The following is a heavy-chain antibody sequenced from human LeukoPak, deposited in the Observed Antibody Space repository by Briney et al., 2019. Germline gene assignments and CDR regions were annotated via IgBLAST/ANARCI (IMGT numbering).Heavy chain of an antibody. CDR3: ARDRYSSGWFFDY. V-gene: IGHV3-33*01. CDR1: GFTFSSYV. CDR2: IWYDGSNK. Sequence: GGSLRLSCAASGFTFSSYVMHWVRQAPGKGLEWVAVIWYDGSNKYYADSVKGRFTISRDNSKNTLYLQMNSLRAEDTAVYYCARDRYSSGWFFDYWGQGTLVTVSS. D-gene: IGHD6-19*01. J-gene: IGHJ4*02.